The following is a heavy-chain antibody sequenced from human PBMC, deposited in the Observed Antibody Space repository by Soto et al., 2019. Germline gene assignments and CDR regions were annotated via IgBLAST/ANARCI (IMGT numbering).Heavy chain of an antibody. CDR1: GYTFTSYG. V-gene: IGHV1-18*01. D-gene: IGHD3-9*01. J-gene: IGHJ3*02. CDR3: ARAESYYDILTGYYFGARVQDSAFDI. Sequence: QVQLVQSGAEVKKPGASVKVSCKASGYTFTSYGISWVRQAPGQGLEWMGWISAYNGNTNYAQKFQGRVTMTTDTSTSTAYMELRSLRSDDTAVYYCARAESYYDILTGYYFGARVQDSAFDIWGQGTMVTVSS. CDR2: ISAYNGNT.